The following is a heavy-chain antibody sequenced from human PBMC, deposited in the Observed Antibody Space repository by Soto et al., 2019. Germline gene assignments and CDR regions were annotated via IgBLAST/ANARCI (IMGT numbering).Heavy chain of an antibody. J-gene: IGHJ6*02. D-gene: IGHD6-19*01. CDR1: GSTFSSYG. Sequence: HPVGSLRLSCAASGSTFSSYGMHWVRQAPGKGLEWVAVISYDGSNKYYADSVKGRFTISRDNSKNTLYLQMNSLRAEDTAVYYCAKDLTVAVAGTYYYGMDVWGQGTTVTVSS. CDR3: AKDLTVAVAGTYYYGMDV. CDR2: ISYDGSNK. V-gene: IGHV3-30*18.